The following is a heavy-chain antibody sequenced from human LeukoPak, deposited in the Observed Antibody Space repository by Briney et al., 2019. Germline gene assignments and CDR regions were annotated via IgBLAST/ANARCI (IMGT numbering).Heavy chain of an antibody. CDR3: ARRHTRLCFDY. J-gene: IGHJ4*02. D-gene: IGHD2-15*01. Sequence: PGGSLRPSCAASGFTFSNYSMGYLHQAPGKGLEWVSYITSSSTTIYYADSVKGRFTISRDNAKNSLYLQMNSLRAEDTAVYYCARRHTRLCFDYWGQGTLVTVSS. V-gene: IGHV3-48*01. CDR1: GFTFSNYS. CDR2: ITSSSTTI.